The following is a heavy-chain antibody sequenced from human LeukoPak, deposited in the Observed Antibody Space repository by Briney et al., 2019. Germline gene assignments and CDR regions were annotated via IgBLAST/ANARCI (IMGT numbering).Heavy chain of an antibody. CDR1: GLTFSSYA. D-gene: IGHD5-12*01. J-gene: IGHJ6*02. V-gene: IGHV3-23*01. CDR3: AKFSANSGYGNYGIDV. Sequence: GGSLRLSCAASGLTFSSYAMNWVRQAPGKGLEWVSTISGGGGGTYYVDSVKGRFTISRDDSKNTLYLQMNSLRAEDTAVYYCAKFSANSGYGNYGIDVRGQGTTVTVSS. CDR2: ISGGGGGT.